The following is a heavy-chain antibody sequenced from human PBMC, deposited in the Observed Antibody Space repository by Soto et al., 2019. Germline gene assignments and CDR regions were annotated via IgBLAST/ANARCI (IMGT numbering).Heavy chain of an antibody. CDR1: GYSFISYW. CDR3: ARIIGYCRNNDCSWTFDI. J-gene: IGHJ3*02. Sequence: GESLKISCKTSGYSFISYWVAWVRQRPGKGLEWMGTFYPGDSTSTYSPSFQGQVTISVDKSISTAYLHLSSLKASDTAMYYCARIIGYCRNNDCSWTFDIWGQGTTVTVSS. D-gene: IGHD2-2*03. V-gene: IGHV5-51*01. CDR2: FYPGDSTS.